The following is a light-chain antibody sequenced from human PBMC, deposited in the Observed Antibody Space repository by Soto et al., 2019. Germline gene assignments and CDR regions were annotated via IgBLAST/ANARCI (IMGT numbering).Light chain of an antibody. CDR3: ATWDGSLPGEV. CDR1: SSNIGINY. J-gene: IGLJ2*01. CDR2: DNN. Sequence: QSVLTQSPSVSAAPGQKVTISCSGSSSNIGINYVSWYQQLPGTAPKLLSYDNNKRPSGIPDRFSGSKSGTSGTLDITGLQTGDEADYYCATWDGSLPGEVFGGGTKLTVL. V-gene: IGLV1-51*01.